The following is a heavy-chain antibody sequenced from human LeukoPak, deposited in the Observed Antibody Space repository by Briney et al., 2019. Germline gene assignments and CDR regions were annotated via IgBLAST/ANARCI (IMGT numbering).Heavy chain of an antibody. V-gene: IGHV1-69*04. Sequence: SVKVSCKASGGTFSSYAISWVRQAPGQGLEWMGRIIPILGIANYAQKFQGRVTITADKSTSTAYMELSSLRSEDTAVYYCARDVDYDSSGYPDWGQGTLVTVSS. CDR3: ARDVDYDSSGYPD. D-gene: IGHD3-22*01. J-gene: IGHJ4*02. CDR1: GGTFSSYA. CDR2: IIPILGIA.